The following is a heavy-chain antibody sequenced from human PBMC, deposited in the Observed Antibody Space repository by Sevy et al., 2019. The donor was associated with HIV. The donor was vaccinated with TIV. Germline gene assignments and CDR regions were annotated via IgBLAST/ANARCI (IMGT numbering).Heavy chain of an antibody. J-gene: IGHJ4*02. CDR2: YYYSGKN. D-gene: IGHD3-22*01. CDR1: GGSISSYY. Sequence: SETLSLTCSVSGGSISSYYWSWIRQPPGKGLEWIGCYYYSGKNIYSPSLKSRVTISVDTSKNQFSLKLRSVTAADTAVYYCASEGPSYYDRSGYYRFDYWGQGTLVTVSS. CDR3: ASEGPSYYDRSGYYRFDY. V-gene: IGHV4-59*01.